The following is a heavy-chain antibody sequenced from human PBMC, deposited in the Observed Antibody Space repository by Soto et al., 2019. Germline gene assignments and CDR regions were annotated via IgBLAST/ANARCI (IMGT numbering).Heavy chain of an antibody. CDR3: ARDSSYYGSGKGFDY. V-gene: IGHV4-59*01. J-gene: IGHJ4*02. Sequence: PSETLSLTCTVSGGSISSYYWSWIRQPPGKGLEWIGYIYYSGSTNYNPSLKSRVTISVDTSKNQFSLKLSSVTAADTAVYYCARDSSYYGSGKGFDYWGQGTLVTVSS. CDR1: GGSISSYY. CDR2: IYYSGST. D-gene: IGHD3-10*01.